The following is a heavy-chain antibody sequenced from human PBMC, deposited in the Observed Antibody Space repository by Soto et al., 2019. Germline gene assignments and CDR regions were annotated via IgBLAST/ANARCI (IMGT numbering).Heavy chain of an antibody. D-gene: IGHD6-13*01. CDR2: INPNSGGT. J-gene: IGHJ4*02. V-gene: IGHV1-2*04. CDR3: ARDWRIAAAGTTVGY. Sequence: ASVKVSCKASGYTFTGYYMHWVRQAPGQGLEWMGWINPNSGGTNYAQKFQGWVTMTRDTSISTAYMELSRLRSDDTAVYYCARDWRIAAAGTTVGYWGQGTLVTVSS. CDR1: GYTFTGYY.